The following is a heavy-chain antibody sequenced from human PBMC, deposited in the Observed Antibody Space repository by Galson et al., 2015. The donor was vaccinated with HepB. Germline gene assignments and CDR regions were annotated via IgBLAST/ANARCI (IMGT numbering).Heavy chain of an antibody. CDR3: AREASGGFGY. D-gene: IGHD3-10*01. V-gene: IGHV1-2*04. CDR1: GYTFTGYY. Sequence: SVKVSCKASGYTFTGYYIHWVRQAPGQGLEWMGWINPNSGDTNYAQKFQGCGDTNYAQKFQGCVTMTWDTSINTAYMELSRLRSDDTAVYYCAREASGGFGYWGQGTLVTVSS. CDR2: INPNSGDT. J-gene: IGHJ4*02.